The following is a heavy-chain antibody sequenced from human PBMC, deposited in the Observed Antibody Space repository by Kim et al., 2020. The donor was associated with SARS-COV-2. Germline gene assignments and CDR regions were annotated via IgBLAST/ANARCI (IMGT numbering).Heavy chain of an antibody. V-gene: IGHV1-2*02. CDR2: INPNSGGT. CDR1: GYTFTGYY. D-gene: IGHD7-27*01. Sequence: ASVKVSCKASGYTFTGYYMHWVRQAPGQGLEWMGWINPNSGGTNYAQKFQGRVTMTRDTSISTAYMELSRLRSDDTAVYYCARDGGKLGGWFDPWGQGTLVTVSS. CDR3: ARDGGKLGGWFDP. J-gene: IGHJ5*02.